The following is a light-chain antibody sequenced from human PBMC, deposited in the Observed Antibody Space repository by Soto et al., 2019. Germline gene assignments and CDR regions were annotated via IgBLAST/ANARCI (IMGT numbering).Light chain of an antibody. Sequence: EIVLRQSPGTLSLSPGERATLSCRASLSFSSNYLAWYQQKPGQAPRLLISGASSRATGISDRFSGSGSGTDFTLTISRLEPEDFAVYDCQQYRSSPWTFGQGTKVEIK. CDR3: QQYRSSPWT. J-gene: IGKJ1*01. CDR2: GAS. V-gene: IGKV3-20*01. CDR1: LSFSSNY.